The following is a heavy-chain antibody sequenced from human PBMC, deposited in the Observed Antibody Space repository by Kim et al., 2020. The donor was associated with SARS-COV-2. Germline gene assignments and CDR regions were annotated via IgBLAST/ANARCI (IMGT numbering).Heavy chain of an antibody. CDR2: ISSSGSTI. CDR3: ARESDFWSGIIDY. D-gene: IGHD3-3*01. J-gene: IGHJ4*02. Sequence: GGSLRLSCAASGFTFSSYEMNWVRQAPGKGLEWVSYISSSGSTIYYADSVKGRFTISRDNAKNSLYLQMNSLRAEDTAVYYCARESDFWSGIIDYWGQGTLVTVSS. CDR1: GFTFSSYE. V-gene: IGHV3-48*03.